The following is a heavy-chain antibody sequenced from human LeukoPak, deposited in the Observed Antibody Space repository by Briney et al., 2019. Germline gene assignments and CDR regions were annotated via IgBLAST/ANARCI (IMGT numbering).Heavy chain of an antibody. CDR2: INPSGGST. CDR1: GYTFTSYY. V-gene: IGHV1-46*01. D-gene: IGHD6-19*01. Sequence: ASVKVSCTASGYTFTSYYMHWVRQAPGQGLEWMGIINPSGGSTSYAQKFQGRVTMTRDTSTSTVYMELSRLRSEDTAVYYCARAQAWDSSDPNWFDPWGQGTLVTVSS. CDR3: ARAQAWDSSDPNWFDP. J-gene: IGHJ5*02.